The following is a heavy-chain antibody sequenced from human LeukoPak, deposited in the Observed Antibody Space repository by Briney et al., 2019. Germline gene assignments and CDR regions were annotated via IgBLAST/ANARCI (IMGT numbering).Heavy chain of an antibody. J-gene: IGHJ4*02. CDR2: IWYDGSNK. Sequence: GRSLRLSCAASGFTFSSYTIHWVRQAPGKGLEWVAVIWYDGSNKYYADSVKGRFTISRDNSKNTLHLQMNSLRAEDTAVYYCARDFRGFDYWGQGTLVTVSS. CDR1: GFTFSSYT. CDR3: ARDFRGFDY. V-gene: IGHV3-33*01.